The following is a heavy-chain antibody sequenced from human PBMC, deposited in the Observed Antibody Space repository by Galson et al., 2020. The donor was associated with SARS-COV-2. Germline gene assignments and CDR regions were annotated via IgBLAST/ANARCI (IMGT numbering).Heavy chain of an antibody. CDR2: IQYTGVM. J-gene: IGHJ5*02. Sequence: SETLSLTCSGGSINSGFDFCDWFRQPPGKGLEWIGNIQYTGVMYRNPSLMSRLSISFDTSNNEVSLRLSSVTAADTAVYYCSRHQGGTDFFDPWGQGILVTVSS. CDR3: SRHQGGTDFFDP. CDR1: GGSINSGFDF. V-gene: IGHV4-39*01. D-gene: IGHD3-16*01.